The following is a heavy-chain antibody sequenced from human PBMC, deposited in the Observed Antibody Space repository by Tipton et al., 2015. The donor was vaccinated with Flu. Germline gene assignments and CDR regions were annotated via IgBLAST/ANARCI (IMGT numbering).Heavy chain of an antibody. J-gene: IGHJ2*01. V-gene: IGHV4-4*07. D-gene: IGHD3-10*01. CDR2: IYTSGST. CDR3: ARGSGSGTFLIFDY. CDR1: GGSLSSYY. Sequence: LRLSCTVSGGSLSSYYWSWIRQPAGKGLEWIGRIYTSGSTNYNSSLKSRVTMSVDPSKNQFSLRLNSVTAADTAVYHCARGSGSGTFLIFDYWGRGTLVTVSS.